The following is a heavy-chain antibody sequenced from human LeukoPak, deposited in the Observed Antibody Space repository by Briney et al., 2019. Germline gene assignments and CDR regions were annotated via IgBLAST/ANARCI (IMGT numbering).Heavy chain of an antibody. CDR1: GGSISSYY. CDR3: ASDIAAAGNWYFDL. J-gene: IGHJ2*01. CDR2: IYYSGST. Sequence: SETLSLTCTVSGGSISSYYWSWIRQPPGKGLEWIGYIYYSGSTNYNPPLKSRVTISVDTSKNQFSLKLSSVTAADTAVYYCASDIAAAGNWYFDLWGRGTLVTVSS. D-gene: IGHD6-13*01. V-gene: IGHV4-59*01.